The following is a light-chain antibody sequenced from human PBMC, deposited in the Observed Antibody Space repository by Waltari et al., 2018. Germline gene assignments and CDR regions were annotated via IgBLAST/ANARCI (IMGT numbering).Light chain of an antibody. CDR3: HQTSTLPLT. V-gene: IGKV6-21*01. Sequence: EIVLTKSPDFQSVSLKETVNITCRASQSIGNSIHWYQQKPDQSPQLLIKFASQSFSGVPSRFSGSGSGTDFTLTISGLEAEDAAAYYCHQTSTLPLTFGGGTKVEIK. J-gene: IGKJ4*01. CDR1: QSIGNS. CDR2: FAS.